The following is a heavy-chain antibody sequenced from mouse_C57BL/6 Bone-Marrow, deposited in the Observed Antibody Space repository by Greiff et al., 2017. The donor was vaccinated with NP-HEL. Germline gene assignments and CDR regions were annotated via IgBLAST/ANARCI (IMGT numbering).Heavy chain of an antibody. V-gene: IGHV2-5*01. J-gene: IGHJ1*03. D-gene: IGHD1-1*01. CDR3: AKTDYGSSYYWYFDV. CDR1: GFSLTSYG. Sequence: VQLQESGPGLVQPSQSLSITCTVSGFSLTSYGVHWVRQSPGKGLEWLGVIWRGGSTDYNAAFMSRLSITKDNSKSQVFFKMNSLQADDTAIYYCAKTDYGSSYYWYFDVWGTGTTVTVSS. CDR2: IWRGGST.